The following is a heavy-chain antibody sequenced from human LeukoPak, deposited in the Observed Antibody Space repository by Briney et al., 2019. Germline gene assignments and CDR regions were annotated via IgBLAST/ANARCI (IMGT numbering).Heavy chain of an antibody. CDR2: IYLDDSDP. D-gene: IGHD3-3*01. Sequence: GESLKISCRVSGYNFTTYWSGWVRQIPGKGLEWMGIIYLDDSDPKYSPSFEGQVTISADKSISTAYLQWRSLKASDTALYYCSTTPSRAYYSTFDYWGQGTLVTVSP. V-gene: IGHV5-51*01. CDR1: GYNFTTYW. J-gene: IGHJ4*02. CDR3: STTPSRAYYSTFDY.